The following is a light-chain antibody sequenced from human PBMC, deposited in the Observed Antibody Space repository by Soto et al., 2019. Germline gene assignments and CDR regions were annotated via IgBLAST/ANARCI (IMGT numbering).Light chain of an antibody. J-gene: IGLJ2*01. Sequence: QSVLTQPLSASGTPGQRVTISCSGSSSNIGSNYIYWYQQIPGTAPTIVIYTNNQRPSGVPDRFSGSKSGTSASLAISGLRSEDEAVYYCAAWDDTLSGPVFGGGTKLTV. CDR2: TNN. CDR3: AAWDDTLSGPV. V-gene: IGLV1-47*02. CDR1: SSNIGSNY.